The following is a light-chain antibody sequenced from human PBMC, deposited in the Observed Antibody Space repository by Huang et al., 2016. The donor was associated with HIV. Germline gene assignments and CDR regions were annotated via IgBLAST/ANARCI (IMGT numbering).Light chain of an antibody. CDR3: QQSYNLPYT. J-gene: IGKJ2*01. Sequence: DIQMTQSPPSLSASLGDRVTITCRASQSITTYLNWYRHKPGEAPELLIHATSTLQNVVPSMFSGCGSGTDFTLTITNLQHEDVASYYCQQSYNLPYTFGRGTKVDIK. V-gene: IGKV1-39*01. CDR1: QSITTY. CDR2: ATS.